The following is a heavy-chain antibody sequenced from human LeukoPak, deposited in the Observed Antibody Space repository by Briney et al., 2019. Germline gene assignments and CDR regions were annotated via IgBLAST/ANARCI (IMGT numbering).Heavy chain of an antibody. CDR3: ARELPREVTLDY. V-gene: IGHV3-74*01. Sequence: GGSLRLSCVASEVNFFSFRMQCVPQAPGKGLVWVSRIFTDESTTRYADSVKGRFTISRDNAKNKLYLQMNSLRAEDTAVYYCARELPREVTLDYWGQGTLVTVSP. D-gene: IGHD2-21*02. CDR1: EVNFFSFR. CDR2: IFTDESTT. J-gene: IGHJ4*01.